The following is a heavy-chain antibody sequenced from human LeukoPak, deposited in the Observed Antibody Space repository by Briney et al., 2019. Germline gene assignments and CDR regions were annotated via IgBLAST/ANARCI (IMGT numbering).Heavy chain of an antibody. J-gene: IGHJ4*02. CDR2: MNPNSGNT. V-gene: IGHV1-8*02. CDR3: ARAGSGIDY. CDR1: GGTFSSYA. Sequence: ASVKVSCKASGGTFSSYAISWVRQAPGQGLEWMGWMNPNSGNTGYAQKFQGRVTMTRNTSISTAYMELSSLRSEDTAVYYCARAGSGIDYWGQGTLVTVSS. D-gene: IGHD3-10*01.